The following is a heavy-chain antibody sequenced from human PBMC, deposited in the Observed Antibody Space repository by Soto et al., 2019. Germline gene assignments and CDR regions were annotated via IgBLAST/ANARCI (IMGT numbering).Heavy chain of an antibody. D-gene: IGHD4-17*01. CDR3: VEYPPDGSYGSLDY. V-gene: IGHV3-23*01. CDR2: ISGSGTSS. J-gene: IGHJ4*02. CDR1: WGTLGTSA. Sequence: PVGPLRLSWAASWGTLGTSASSWVRQDPGKGLEWVSSISGSGTSSYYADSVKGRFTFSRDNSKNTLILQMNSLRADDTVVYYCVEYPPDGSYGSLDYWGQGPLVTVSS.